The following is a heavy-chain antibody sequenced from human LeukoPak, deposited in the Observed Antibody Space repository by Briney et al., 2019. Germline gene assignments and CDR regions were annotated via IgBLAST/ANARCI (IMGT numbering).Heavy chain of an antibody. CDR2: IIPLFATT. CDR1: GGSFNNYV. D-gene: IGHD4-17*01. V-gene: IGHV1-69*06. J-gene: IGHJ4*02. Sequence: ASVKVSCKASGGSFNNYVISWVRQAPGQGLEWMGRIIPLFATTNYPQNFQGRLTITADKSTNTAYMELSRLTSEDTAVYYCAGDPTTVTPGYWGQGTLVTVSS. CDR3: AGDPTTVTPGY.